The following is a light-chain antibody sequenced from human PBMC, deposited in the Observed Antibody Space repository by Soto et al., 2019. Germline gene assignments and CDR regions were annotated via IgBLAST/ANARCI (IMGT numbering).Light chain of an antibody. J-gene: IGKJ1*01. CDR3: QQRSNWPRT. CDR2: DAS. CDR1: QSVSSY. Sequence: IVLTQSPATLSLSLVESVTLSGRASQSVSSYLAWYQQKPGQAPRLLIYDASNMATGIPARFSGSGSGTDFTLTISSLEPEDFAVYYCQQRSNWPRTFGQGTKVDIK. V-gene: IGKV3-11*01.